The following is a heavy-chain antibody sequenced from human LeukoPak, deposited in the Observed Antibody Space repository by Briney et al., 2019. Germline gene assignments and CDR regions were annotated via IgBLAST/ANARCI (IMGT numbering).Heavy chain of an antibody. Sequence: PGGSLRLSCEASGFTFGTFWMSWVRQAPGKGLEWVANINQGGETDYVDSVKGRFTIARDDSKNLLYLQMNSLRPEDTAMYLCARDKGGMVPFDHWGQGTLVTVSS. D-gene: IGHD3-10*01. J-gene: IGHJ4*02. CDR2: INQGGET. V-gene: IGHV3-7*01. CDR3: ARDKGGMVPFDH. CDR1: GFTFGTFW.